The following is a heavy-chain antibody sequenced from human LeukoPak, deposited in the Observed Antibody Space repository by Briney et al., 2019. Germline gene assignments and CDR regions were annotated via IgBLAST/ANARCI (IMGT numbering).Heavy chain of an antibody. V-gene: IGHV1-2*02. CDR2: INPNSGGT. Sequence: ASVKVSCKASGYTFTGYYMHWVRQAPGQGLEWMGWINPNSGGTNYAQKFQGRVTITADKSTSTAYMELSSLRSEDTAVYYCARTRGQWELLRRDYYYYYMDVWGKGTTVTVSS. D-gene: IGHD1-26*01. CDR1: GYTFTGYY. J-gene: IGHJ6*03. CDR3: ARTRGQWELLRRDYYYYYMDV.